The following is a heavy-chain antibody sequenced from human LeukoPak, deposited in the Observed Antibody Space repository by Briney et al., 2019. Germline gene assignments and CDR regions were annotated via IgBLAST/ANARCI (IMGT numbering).Heavy chain of an antibody. J-gene: IGHJ6*02. CDR2: IYYSGST. CDR1: GFTFSSYA. D-gene: IGHD5-18*01. V-gene: IGHV4-39*01. CDR3: ARLGYGPNNYYYYYGMDV. Sequence: PGGSLRLSCAASGFTFSSYAMSWVRLAPGKGLEWIGSIYYSGSTYYNPSLKSRVTISVDTSKNQFSLKLSSVTAADTAVYYCARLGYGPNNYYYYYGMDVWGQGTTVTVSS.